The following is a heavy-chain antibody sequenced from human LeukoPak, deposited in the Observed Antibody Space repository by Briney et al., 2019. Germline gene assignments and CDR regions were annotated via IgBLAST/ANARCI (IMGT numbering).Heavy chain of an antibody. CDR1: GYTFTGYY. CDR3: ARDRIAARLFDYYGVDV. CDR2: INPNSGGT. Sequence: ASVKVSCKASGYTFTGYYMHWVRQAPGQGLEWMGWINPNSGGTNYAQKFQGRVTMTRDTSISTAYMELSRLRSDDTALYYCARDRIAARLFDYYGVDVWGQGTTVTVSS. J-gene: IGHJ6*02. D-gene: IGHD6-6*01. V-gene: IGHV1-2*02.